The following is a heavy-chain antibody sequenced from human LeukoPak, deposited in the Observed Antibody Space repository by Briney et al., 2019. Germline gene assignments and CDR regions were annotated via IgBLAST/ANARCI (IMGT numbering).Heavy chain of an antibody. CDR1: GGSISSYY. Sequence: SETLSLTCTVSGGSISSYYWNWIRQPPGKGLEWIGYIYNSGSTNYNPSLKSRATISVDTSKNQFSLKLSSVTAADTAVYYCARRTTVTTLDWFDPWGQGTLVTVSS. D-gene: IGHD4-17*01. CDR2: IYNSGST. CDR3: ARRTTVTTLDWFDP. J-gene: IGHJ5*02. V-gene: IGHV4-59*08.